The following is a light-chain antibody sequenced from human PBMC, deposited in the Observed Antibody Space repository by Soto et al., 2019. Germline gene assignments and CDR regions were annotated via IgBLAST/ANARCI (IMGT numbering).Light chain of an antibody. CDR3: CSYAGSYTLV. Sequence: QSALTQPPSASGSPGQSVTISCAGSISDVGGYNHVSWYQQHPGKAPKLLIYEVTKRPSGVPARFSGSKSGNTASLTVSGLQGDDEADYYCCSYAGSYTLVFGTGTKLTVL. J-gene: IGLJ1*01. V-gene: IGLV2-8*01. CDR1: ISDVGGYNH. CDR2: EVT.